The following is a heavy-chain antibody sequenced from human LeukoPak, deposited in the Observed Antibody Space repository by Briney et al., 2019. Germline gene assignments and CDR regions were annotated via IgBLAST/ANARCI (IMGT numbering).Heavy chain of an antibody. CDR1: GFTFSSYA. CDR2: ISYDGSNK. V-gene: IGHV3-30*14. Sequence: GGSLRLSCAASGFTFSSYAMHWVRQAPGKGLEWVAVISYDGSNKYYADSVKGRFTISRDNSKNTLYLQMNSLRAEDTAVYYCARDSGMAAEGDDYWGQGTLVTVSS. D-gene: IGHD6-13*01. CDR3: ARDSGMAAEGDDY. J-gene: IGHJ4*02.